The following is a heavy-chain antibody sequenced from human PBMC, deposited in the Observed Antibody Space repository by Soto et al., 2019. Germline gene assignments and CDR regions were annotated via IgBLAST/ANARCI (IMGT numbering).Heavy chain of an antibody. CDR2: IYWDDSK. CDR1: GFSLSTSGVG. J-gene: IGHJ4*02. D-gene: IGHD3-9*01. CDR3: AHKGPEDWPLDY. V-gene: IGHV2-5*02. Sequence: QITLKESGPTLVRPTQTLTLTCAFSGFSLSTSGVGVGWIRQPPGKALEWLAVIYWDDSKHYSPSLRSRLTITKDTSKNQEVLTMTNMDPMDTGTYYCAHKGPEDWPLDYWGQGTLVTVSS.